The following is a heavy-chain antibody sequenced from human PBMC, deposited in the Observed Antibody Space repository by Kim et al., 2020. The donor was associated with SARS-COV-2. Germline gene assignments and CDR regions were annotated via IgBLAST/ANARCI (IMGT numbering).Heavy chain of an antibody. CDR2: ISYDGSNK. D-gene: IGHD3-10*01. CDR3: ARTYGPRALFDY. J-gene: IGHJ4*02. Sequence: GGSLRLSCAASGFTFSSYAMHWVRQAPGKGLEWVAVISYDGSNKYYADSVKGRFTISRDNSKNTLYLQMNSLRAEDTAVYYCARTYGPRALFDYWGQGTLVTVSS. V-gene: IGHV3-30-3*01. CDR1: GFTFSSYA.